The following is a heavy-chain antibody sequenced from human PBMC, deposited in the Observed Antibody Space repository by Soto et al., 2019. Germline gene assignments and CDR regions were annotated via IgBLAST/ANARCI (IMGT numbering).Heavy chain of an antibody. CDR2: MNPDSGDT. Sequence: QVQLVQSGAEVKKPGASVKVSCEASGSPFSAFDINWVRQAGGQGLEWMGWMNPDSGDTAFAQRFQDRITMTRSTSISTAYMELSRLTSDDTAVYFCVRQPGGVATPGDDYWGQGTLVTVSS. D-gene: IGHD2-15*01. J-gene: IGHJ4*02. CDR1: GSPFSAFD. V-gene: IGHV1-8*01. CDR3: VRQPGGVATPGDDY.